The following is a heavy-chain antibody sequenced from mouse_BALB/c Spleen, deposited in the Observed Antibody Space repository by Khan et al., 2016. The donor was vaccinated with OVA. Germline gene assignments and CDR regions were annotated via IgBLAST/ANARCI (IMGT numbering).Heavy chain of an antibody. CDR1: GYTFKNHG. V-gene: IGHV9-3*02. J-gene: IGHJ4*01. CDR3: ASPPFFSYVMSY. CDR2: INTHTGEP. Sequence: QIQLVQSGPELKKPGETVKISCKASGYTFKNHGMNWVKQVPGKGLKWIGWINTHTGEPTYVEDFKGRFAFSLETSSSTAYLQINNLKNEDTATYVYASPPFFSYVMSYWGQGTSVTVSS.